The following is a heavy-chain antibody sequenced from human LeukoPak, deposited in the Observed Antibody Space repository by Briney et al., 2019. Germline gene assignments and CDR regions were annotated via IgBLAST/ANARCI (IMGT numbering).Heavy chain of an antibody. J-gene: IGHJ4*02. CDR3: ARAGRGYSYGYGGYDY. CDR2: IIPIFGTG. CDR1: GGTFSSYA. V-gene: IGHV1-69*05. D-gene: IGHD5-18*01. Sequence: SVKVSCKASGGTFSSYAISWVRQAPGQGLEWMGGIIPIFGTGNYAQKFQGRVTITTDESTSTAYVELSSLRSEDTAVYYCARAGRGYSYGYGGYDYWGQGTLVTVSS.